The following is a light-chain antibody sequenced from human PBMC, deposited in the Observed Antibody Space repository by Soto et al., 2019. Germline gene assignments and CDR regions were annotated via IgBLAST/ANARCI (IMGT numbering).Light chain of an antibody. CDR3: AAWDDSLSGYV. J-gene: IGLJ1*01. CDR2: EVS. V-gene: IGLV2-8*01. Sequence: QSVLTQPPSASGSPGQSVTISCTGTSSDVGGYNYVSWYQQHPGKAPKVMIYEVSKRPSGVPDRFSGSKSGNTASLTVSGLQAEDEADYYCAAWDDSLSGYVFGTGTKLTVL. CDR1: SSDVGGYNY.